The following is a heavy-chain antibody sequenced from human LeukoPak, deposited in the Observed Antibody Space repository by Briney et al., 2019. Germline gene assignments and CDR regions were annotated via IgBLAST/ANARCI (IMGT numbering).Heavy chain of an antibody. CDR3: TTARTRDSYYYDSTGY. V-gene: IGHV3-15*07. Sequence: GGSLRLSCAASGFTFSNAWMNWVRQAPGKGLEWVGRVKSKIDGGTTDYAAPVKDRFSISRDDSQHTLYLQMNSLKTEDTAVYYCTTARTRDSYYYDSTGYWGQGTLVTVSS. CDR2: VKSKIDGGTT. D-gene: IGHD3-22*01. J-gene: IGHJ4*02. CDR1: GFTFSNAW.